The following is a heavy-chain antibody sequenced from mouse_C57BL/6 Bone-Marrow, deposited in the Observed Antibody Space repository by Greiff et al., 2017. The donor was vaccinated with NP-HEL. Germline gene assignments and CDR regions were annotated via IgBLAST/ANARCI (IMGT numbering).Heavy chain of an antibody. V-gene: IGHV5-6*01. CDR1: GFTFSSYG. CDR2: ISSGGSYT. J-gene: IGHJ2*01. Sequence: EVKLVESGGDLVKPGGSLKLSCAASGFTFSSYGMSWVRQTPDKRLEWVATISSGGSYTYYPASVKGRFTIYRDNAKNTLYLQMSSLKSEDTAMYYCARNDGNYVNYFDYWGQGTTLTVSS. CDR3: ARNDGNYVNYFDY. D-gene: IGHD2-3*01.